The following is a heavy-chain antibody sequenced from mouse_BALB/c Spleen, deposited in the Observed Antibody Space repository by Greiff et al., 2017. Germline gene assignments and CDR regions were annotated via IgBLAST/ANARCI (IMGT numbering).Heavy chain of an antibody. V-gene: IGHV5-6-5*01. CDR3: ARGDYGNYGWYFDV. CDR2: ISSGGST. CDR1: GFTFSSYA. Sequence: EVKLVESGGGLVKPGGSLKLSCAASGFTFSSYAMSWVRQTPEKRLEWVASISSGGSTYYPDSVKGRFTISRDNARNILYLQMSSLRSEDTAMYYCARGDYGNYGWYFDVWGAGTTVTVSS. J-gene: IGHJ1*01. D-gene: IGHD2-1*01.